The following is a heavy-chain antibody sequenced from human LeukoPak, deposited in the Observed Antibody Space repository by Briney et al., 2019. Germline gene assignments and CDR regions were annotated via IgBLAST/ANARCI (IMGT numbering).Heavy chain of an antibody. V-gene: IGHV1-8*03. CDR1: GYTFTSYD. D-gene: IGHD3-10*01. CDR2: MNPNSGNT. J-gene: IGHJ5*02. Sequence: ASVKVSCKASGYTFTSYDINWVRQATGQGLEGMGWMNPNSGNTGYAQKFQGRVTITRNTSISTAYMELSRLRSEDTAVYYCARAPRITMVRGVIYWFDPWGREPWSPSPQ. CDR3: ARAPRITMVRGVIYWFDP.